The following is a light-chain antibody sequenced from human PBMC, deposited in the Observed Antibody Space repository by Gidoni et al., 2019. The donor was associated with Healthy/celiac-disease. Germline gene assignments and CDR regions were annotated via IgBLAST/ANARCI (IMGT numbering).Light chain of an antibody. J-gene: IGKJ1*01. CDR2: GAS. V-gene: IGKV3-15*01. Sequence: EIVMTQSPDTLSLSPGERATLSCRASQSVSRNLAWYQKKPSQAPRLLIYGASTRANGIPARFSGSGYGTEFTLTISSLQYEDFAVYYCQKYNNWPRTFXQXTKVEIK. CDR1: QSVSRN. CDR3: QKYNNWPRT.